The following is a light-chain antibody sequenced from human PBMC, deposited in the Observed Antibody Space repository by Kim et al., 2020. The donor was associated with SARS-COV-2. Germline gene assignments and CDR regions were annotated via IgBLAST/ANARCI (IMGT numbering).Light chain of an antibody. CDR3: QQYSSSPYT. CDR1: QSVSNNY. V-gene: IGKV3-20*01. Sequence: EIVLTQSPGTLSLSPGERATLSYRASQSVSNNYLTWYQQKPGQAPRLFIYDASTRMTGIPDRFSGSGSGTDFTLTISRLEPEDFAMYYCQQYSSSPYTFGQGTKLEI. CDR2: DAS. J-gene: IGKJ2*01.